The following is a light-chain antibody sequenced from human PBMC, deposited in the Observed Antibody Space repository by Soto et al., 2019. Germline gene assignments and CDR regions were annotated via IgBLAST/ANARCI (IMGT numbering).Light chain of an antibody. CDR3: QQYGSSLLA. J-gene: IGKJ1*01. CDR2: GAS. CDR1: QSVSSSY. Sequence: EIVLTQSPGTLSLSPGERATLSCRASQSVSSSYSAWYQQKPGKAPRLLIYGASSRATGIPDRFSGSGSGTDFTLTISRLEPEDFAVYYCQQYGSSLLAFGQGTKVEIK. V-gene: IGKV3-20*01.